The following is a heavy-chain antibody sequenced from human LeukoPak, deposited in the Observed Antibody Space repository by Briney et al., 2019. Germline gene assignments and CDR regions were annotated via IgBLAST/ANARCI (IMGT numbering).Heavy chain of an antibody. D-gene: IGHD6-6*01. CDR1: GVAISSDNYY. V-gene: IGHV4-31*03. Sequence: SETLSLTCTVSGVAISSDNYYWTWLRQQPEEGLEWIVYIHYSGITYYNPSLQSRVTISVDTSQNHFSLQLTSVTAADTAVYYCARYTSLSSNWFDPWGQGTLVTVSS. J-gene: IGHJ5*02. CDR2: IHYSGIT. CDR3: ARYTSLSSNWFDP.